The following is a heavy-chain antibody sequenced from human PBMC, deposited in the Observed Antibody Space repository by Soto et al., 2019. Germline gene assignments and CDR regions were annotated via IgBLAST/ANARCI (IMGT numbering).Heavy chain of an antibody. CDR3: ARGSYGPIYYYYVMDV. Sequence: GESLKISCKGSGYSFTSYWIGWVRQMPGKGLEWMGIIYPGDSDTRYSPSFQGQVTISADKSISTAYLQWSSLKASDTAMYYCARGSYGPIYYYYVMDVWGQGTKVTVSS. CDR2: IYPGDSDT. CDR1: GYSFTSYW. D-gene: IGHD1-26*01. J-gene: IGHJ6*02. V-gene: IGHV5-51*01.